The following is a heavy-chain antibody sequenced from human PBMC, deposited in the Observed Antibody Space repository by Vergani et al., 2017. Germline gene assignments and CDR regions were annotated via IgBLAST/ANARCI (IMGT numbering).Heavy chain of an antibody. V-gene: IGHV2-5*02. CDR1: GFSLSTSGVG. CDR2: IYWDDDK. D-gene: IGHD3-3*01. Sequence: QITLKESGPTLVKPTQTLTLTCTFSGFSLSTSGVGVGWIRQPPGKALEWLAIIYWDDDKRYSPSLKSRLTITRDTSKNQVVLSMTNMDPVDTATYYCAHRRDFWSGHLVNAYDIWGQGTMVTVSS. CDR3: AHRRDFWSGHLVNAYDI. J-gene: IGHJ3*02.